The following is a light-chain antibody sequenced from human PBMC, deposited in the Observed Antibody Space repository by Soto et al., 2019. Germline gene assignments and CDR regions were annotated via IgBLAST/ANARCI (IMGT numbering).Light chain of an antibody. J-gene: IGKJ3*01. Sequence: DIQMTQSPSTLSASVGDRVTITCRASQSIGSWLAWYLQKPGKAPKLLIYDASGLQSGVPSRFSGSGSGTEFTLTISSLQPDDFATYYCQQYNDSPFTFGPGTKVDIK. V-gene: IGKV1-5*01. CDR1: QSIGSW. CDR3: QQYNDSPFT. CDR2: DAS.